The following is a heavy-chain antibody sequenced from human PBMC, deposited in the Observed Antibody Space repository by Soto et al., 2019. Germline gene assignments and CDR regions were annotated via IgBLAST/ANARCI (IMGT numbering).Heavy chain of an antibody. CDR1: WFTFSDSA. V-gene: IGHV3-73*01. Sequence: VGSLRLSCAASWFTFSDSAMHWVRQASGKGLEWVGRISSKANTYATAYAASVKGRFTISRDDSKNTAYLQMNSLKTEGTAVYYCAKEYQLPYDYSNSGYNWFDPWGQGTLVTVSS. CDR2: ISSKANTYAT. D-gene: IGHD4-4*01. J-gene: IGHJ5*02. CDR3: AKEYQLPYDYSNSGYNWFDP.